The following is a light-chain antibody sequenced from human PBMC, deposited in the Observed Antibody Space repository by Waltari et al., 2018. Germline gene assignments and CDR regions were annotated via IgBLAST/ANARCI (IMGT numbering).Light chain of an antibody. Sequence: DVVMTQSPLSLPVTLGQPASISCRSSQSLVHSDGNTYLNWFQPRPGQSPRRLIYKVSNRDSGVPDRFSGSGSGTDFTLKISRVEAEDVGVYYCMQGTHWPPTWTFGQGTKVEIK. CDR3: MQGTHWPPTWT. CDR1: QSLVHSDGNTY. CDR2: KVS. V-gene: IGKV2-30*02. J-gene: IGKJ1*01.